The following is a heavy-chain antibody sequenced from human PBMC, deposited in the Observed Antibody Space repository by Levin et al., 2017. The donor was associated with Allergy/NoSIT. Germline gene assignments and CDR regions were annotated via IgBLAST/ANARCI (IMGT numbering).Heavy chain of an antibody. D-gene: IGHD3-9*01. V-gene: IGHV3-64D*06. CDR3: VKDLGVRYFDWLPSYFQH. CDR1: GFTFSSYA. CDR2: ISSNGGST. Sequence: GESLKISCSASGFTFSSYAMHWVRQAPGKGLEYVSAISSNGGSTYYADSVKGRFTISRDNSKNTLYLQMSSLRAEDTAVYYCVKDLGVRYFDWLPSYFQHWGQGTLVTVSS. J-gene: IGHJ1*01.